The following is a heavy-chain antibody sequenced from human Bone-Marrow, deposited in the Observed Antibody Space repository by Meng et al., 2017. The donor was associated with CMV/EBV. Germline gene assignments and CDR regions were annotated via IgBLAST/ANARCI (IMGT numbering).Heavy chain of an antibody. CDR3: AHSGQIAARPNWFDP. CDR1: GFSLSTSGVG. V-gene: IGHV2-5*01. D-gene: IGHD6-6*01. CDR2: IYWNDDK. Sequence: SGPTLVKPTQTLTLTCTFSGFSLSTSGVGVGRIRQPPGKALEWLALIYWNDDKRYSPSLKSRLTITKDTSKNQVVLTMTNMDPVNTATYYCAHSGQIAARPNWFDPWGQGTLVTVSS. J-gene: IGHJ5*02.